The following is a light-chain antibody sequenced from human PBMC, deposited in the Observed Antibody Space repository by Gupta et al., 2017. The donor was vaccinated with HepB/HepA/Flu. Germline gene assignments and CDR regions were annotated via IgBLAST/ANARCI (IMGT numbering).Light chain of an antibody. Sequence: QSVLTQPPSTSGTPGQRVTISCSGSSSTIGSNSVSWYHQLPGTAPKLLSSTNNKRPSGVPDRFSGSKSGTSASLAIXGXQSEDEXDYYCASWNDNIHEPIFGGGTKLTVL. V-gene: IGLV1-44*01. J-gene: IGLJ2*01. CDR3: ASWNDNIHEPI. CDR2: TNN. CDR1: SSTIGSNS.